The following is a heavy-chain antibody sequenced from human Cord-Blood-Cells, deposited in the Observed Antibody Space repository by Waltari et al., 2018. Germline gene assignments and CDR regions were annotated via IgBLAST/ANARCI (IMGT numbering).Heavy chain of an antibody. CDR3: ARQRIAARPDYFDY. CDR1: GGSLSSSSYY. Sequence: QLQLQESGPGLVKPSETLSLTCTVSGGSLSSSSYYWGWIRQPPGKGLEWIGSIYYSGSTYYNPSLKSRVTISVDTSKNQFSLKLSSVTAADTAVYYCARQRIAARPDYFDYWGQGTLVTVSS. D-gene: IGHD6-6*01. J-gene: IGHJ4*02. V-gene: IGHV4-39*01. CDR2: IYYSGST.